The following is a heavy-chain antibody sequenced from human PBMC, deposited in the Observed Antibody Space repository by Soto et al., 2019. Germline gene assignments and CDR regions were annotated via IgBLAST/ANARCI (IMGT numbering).Heavy chain of an antibody. Sequence: QVQLVQSGAEVKKPGSSVKVSCKASGVTFSSYAISWVRQAPGQGLEWMGGIIPIFGTANDAQKFQGRVTITADESTSTAYMELSSLRSEDTAVYYFAGLLGAIHNWFDPWGQGTLVTVSS. CDR1: GVTFSSYA. J-gene: IGHJ5*02. V-gene: IGHV1-69*01. CDR3: AGLLGAIHNWFDP. D-gene: IGHD1-26*01. CDR2: IIPIFGTA.